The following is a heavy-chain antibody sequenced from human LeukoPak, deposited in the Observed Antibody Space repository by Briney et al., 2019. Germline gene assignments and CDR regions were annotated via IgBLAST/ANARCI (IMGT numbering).Heavy chain of an antibody. Sequence: PSETLSLTCTVSGYSISSGYYWGWIRQPPGKGLEWIGSIYHSGSTYYNPSLKSRVTISVDTSKNQFSLKLSSVTAADTAVYYCAKQQLVHWYFDLWGRGTLVTVSS. CDR2: IYHSGST. D-gene: IGHD6-13*01. J-gene: IGHJ2*01. CDR1: GYSISSGYY. V-gene: IGHV4-38-2*02. CDR3: AKQQLVHWYFDL.